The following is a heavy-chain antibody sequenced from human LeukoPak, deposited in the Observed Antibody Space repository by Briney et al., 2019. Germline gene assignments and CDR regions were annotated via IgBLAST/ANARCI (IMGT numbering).Heavy chain of an antibody. CDR3: TRDRAYGALDY. V-gene: IGHV3-7*01. D-gene: IGHD4/OR15-4a*01. Sequence: GGSLRLSCAASGFTFSTSWMTWVRQAPGKGLEWVANINGDGSLNGHVASVKGRFTISRDNAKNSVYLQMISLRDEDMAVYYCTRDRAYGALDYWGQGTLVTVSS. CDR1: GFTFSTSW. J-gene: IGHJ4*02. CDR2: INGDGSLN.